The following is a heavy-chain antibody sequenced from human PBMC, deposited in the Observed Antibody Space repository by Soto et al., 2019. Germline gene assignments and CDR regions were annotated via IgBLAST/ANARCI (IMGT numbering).Heavy chain of an antibody. CDR3: TTDLSVMYYYDSSGYYPDY. D-gene: IGHD3-22*01. V-gene: IGHV3-15*01. CDR2: IKSKTDGGTT. CDR1: GFTFSNAW. J-gene: IGHJ4*02. Sequence: PGGSLRLSCAASGFTFSNAWMSWVRQAPGKGLEWVGRIKSKTDGGTTDYAAPVKDRFTISRDDSKNTLYLQMNSLKTEDTAVYYCTTDLSVMYYYDSSGYYPDYWGQGTLVTVSS.